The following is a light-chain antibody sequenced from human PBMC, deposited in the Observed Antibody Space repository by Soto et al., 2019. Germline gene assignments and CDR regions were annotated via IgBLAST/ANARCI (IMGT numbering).Light chain of an antibody. Sequence: EIVMTQSPLSLPVTPGEPASISCRSSQSLLNSNGHNYLDWYLQKPGQSPQLLISDVSSLESGVPSRFSGSGSGTEFTLTISSLQPDDFATYYCQQYNSYSPTFGQGTKVDIK. J-gene: IGKJ1*01. CDR1: QSLLNSNGHNY. CDR3: QQYNSYSPT. V-gene: IGKV2-28*01. CDR2: DVS.